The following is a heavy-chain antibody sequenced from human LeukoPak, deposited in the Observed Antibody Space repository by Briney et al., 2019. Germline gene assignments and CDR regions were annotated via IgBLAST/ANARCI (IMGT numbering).Heavy chain of an antibody. Sequence: GASVKVSCKASGYTFTGYYMHWVRQAPGQGLEWMGWINPNSGGTNYAQKFQGRVTMTRDTSISTAYMELSRLRSDDTAVYYCARVGFTMVRGAMEYWGQGTLVTVSS. D-gene: IGHD3-10*01. CDR2: INPNSGGT. J-gene: IGHJ4*02. CDR3: ARVGFTMVRGAMEY. CDR1: GYTFTGYY. V-gene: IGHV1-2*02.